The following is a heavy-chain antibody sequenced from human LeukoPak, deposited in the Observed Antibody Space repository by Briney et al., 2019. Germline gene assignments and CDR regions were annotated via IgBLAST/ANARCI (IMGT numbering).Heavy chain of an antibody. D-gene: IGHD1-26*01. CDR3: ARNTGWELVNYYYYMDV. CDR2: IYTSGST. V-gene: IGHV4-4*07. CDR1: GGSISSYY. J-gene: IGHJ6*03. Sequence: SETLSLTCTVSGGSISSYYWSWIRQPAGKGLEWIGRIYTSGSTNYNPSLKSRVSMSVDTSKNQFSLKLSSVTAADTAVYYCARNTGWELVNYYYYMDVWGKGTTVTVSS.